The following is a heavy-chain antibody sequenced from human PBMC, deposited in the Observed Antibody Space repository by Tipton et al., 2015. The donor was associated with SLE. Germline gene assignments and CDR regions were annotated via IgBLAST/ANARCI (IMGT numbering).Heavy chain of an antibody. CDR1: GGSISSNAYY. CDR2: INYSGNT. Sequence: TLSLTCTVSGGSISSNAYYWSWIRQPPGKGLEWIGEINYSGNTNYSPSLKSRVTISVDTSKNQFSLKLNSLTAADTAVYYCARHGRPMGSSWSADAFDIWGQGTMVIVSS. D-gene: IGHD6-13*01. V-gene: IGHV4-39*01. CDR3: ARHGRPMGSSWSADAFDI. J-gene: IGHJ3*02.